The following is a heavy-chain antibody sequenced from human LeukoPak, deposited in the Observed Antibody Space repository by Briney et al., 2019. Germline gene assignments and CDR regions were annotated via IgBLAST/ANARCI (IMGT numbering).Heavy chain of an antibody. Sequence: NPGGSLRLSCTASGFTFGDYAMSWFRQAPGKGLEWVGFIRSKAYGGTTEYAASVKGRFTISRDDSKSIAYLQMNSLKTEDTAVYYCTRDPILAGYSSSWYKSDYYYYGMDVWGQGTTVTVSS. CDR2: IRSKAYGGTT. D-gene: IGHD6-13*01. J-gene: IGHJ6*02. V-gene: IGHV3-49*05. CDR1: GFTFGDYA. CDR3: TRDPILAGYSSSWYKSDYYYYGMDV.